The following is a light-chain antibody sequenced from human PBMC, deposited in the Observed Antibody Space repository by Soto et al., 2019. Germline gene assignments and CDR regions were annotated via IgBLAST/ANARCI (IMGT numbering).Light chain of an antibody. CDR1: HSISGW. V-gene: IGKV1-5*01. CDR3: QQYNTLST. CDR2: DAS. Sequence: DLQMTQSPSTLSASLGDRVTITCRASHSISGWVAWYQQKRGEAPKLLIYDASTLASGVPSRFSGSGSTTDYVLTISGLQPDDFATYYCQQYNTLSTFGRGTQVEI. J-gene: IGKJ4*02.